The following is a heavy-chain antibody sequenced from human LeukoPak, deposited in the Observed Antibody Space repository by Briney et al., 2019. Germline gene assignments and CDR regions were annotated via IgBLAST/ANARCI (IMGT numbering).Heavy chain of an antibody. J-gene: IGHJ5*02. D-gene: IGHD2-2*01. CDR1: GYTFTSYA. Sequence: GASVKVSCKASGYTFTSYAMHWVRQAPGQRLEWMGWINADNGNTKYSQKFQGRATITRDTSASTAYMELSSLRSEDTAVYYCARGLVDCSSTSCYGGNWFDPWGQGTLVTVSS. CDR3: ARGLVDCSSTSCYGGNWFDP. CDR2: INADNGNT. V-gene: IGHV1-3*01.